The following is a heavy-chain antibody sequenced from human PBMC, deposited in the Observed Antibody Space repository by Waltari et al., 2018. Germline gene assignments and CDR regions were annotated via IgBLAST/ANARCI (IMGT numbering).Heavy chain of an antibody. CDR2: IYYSGRT. V-gene: IGHV4-59*08. CDR1: GGSISSFS. D-gene: IGHD6-13*01. J-gene: IGHJ4*02. Sequence: QVQLQESGPGLVKPSETLSLICTVSGGSISSFSRISIRQPPGKGLEGIGYIYYSGRTNYNPSLKSRVTISVDTSKNHLSLKLISVTAADAAVYYCARQLPAAADGSFDYWGQGILVTVSS. CDR3: ARQLPAAADGSFDY.